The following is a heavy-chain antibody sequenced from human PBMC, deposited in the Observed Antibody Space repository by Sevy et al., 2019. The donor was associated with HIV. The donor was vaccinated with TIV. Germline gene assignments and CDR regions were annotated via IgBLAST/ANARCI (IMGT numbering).Heavy chain of an antibody. Sequence: GGSPRLSCAASGFTFSSYGMHWVRQAPGKGLEWVAFIRYDGSNKYYADSVKGRFTISRDNSKNTLYLQMNSLRAEDTAVYYCAKSYDYIWGSYRLDYWGQGTLVTVSS. CDR3: AKSYDYIWGSYRLDY. J-gene: IGHJ4*02. V-gene: IGHV3-30*02. D-gene: IGHD3-16*02. CDR2: IRYDGSNK. CDR1: GFTFSSYG.